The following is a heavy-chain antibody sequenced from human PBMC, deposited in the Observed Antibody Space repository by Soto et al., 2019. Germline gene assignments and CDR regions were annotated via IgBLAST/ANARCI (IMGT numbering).Heavy chain of an antibody. Sequence: SVALASTSTVSGGAFSNCRYYCICTRHPPGKGLELIGYIYYSGSTYDSPSLKSRVAMSIDTSKNQFSLKLRTVAAADTAVYFCARLYYDRNGYYWFDSWGQGTLVTVS. V-gene: IGHV4-39*01. CDR2: IYYSGST. J-gene: IGHJ5*01. CDR3: ARLYYDRNGYYWFDS. CDR1: GGAFSNCRYY. D-gene: IGHD3-22*01.